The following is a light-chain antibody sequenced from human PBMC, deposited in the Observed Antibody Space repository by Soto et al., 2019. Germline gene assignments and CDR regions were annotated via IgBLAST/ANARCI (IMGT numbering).Light chain of an antibody. J-gene: IGKJ1*01. CDR3: QHYNSYSEA. Sequence: DIQVTQSPSSLSASVGDRVTITCRASQSISRHLNWYQQKPGKAPKLLIYKASTLKSGVPSRFSGSGSGTEFTLTISSLQPDDFATYYCQHYNSYSEAFGQGTKVDIK. V-gene: IGKV1-5*03. CDR2: KAS. CDR1: QSISRH.